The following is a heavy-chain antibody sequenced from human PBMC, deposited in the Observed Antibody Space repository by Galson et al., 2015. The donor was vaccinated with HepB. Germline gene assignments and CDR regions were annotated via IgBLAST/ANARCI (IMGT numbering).Heavy chain of an antibody. Sequence: SVKVSCKASGYTFTTYYIHWVRQAPGHGLEWMGLINPSGGSTSYAQKFQGRVTMTRDTSTSTVYMELSSLRSEDTAVYYCARGVGSSPLVFYWGQGTLVTVSS. CDR3: ARGVGSSPLVFY. V-gene: IGHV1-46*03. D-gene: IGHD3-10*01. CDR1: GYTFTTYY. CDR2: INPSGGST. J-gene: IGHJ4*02.